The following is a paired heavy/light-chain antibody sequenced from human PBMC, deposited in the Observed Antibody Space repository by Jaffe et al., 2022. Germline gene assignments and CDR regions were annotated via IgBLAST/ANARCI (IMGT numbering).Heavy chain of an antibody. CDR1: GFTFNSSP. CDR2: ISSDGGST. J-gene: IGHJ4*02. D-gene: IGHD2-2*01. V-gene: IGHV3-64*07. Sequence: EVQLVESGGGLVQPGGSLRLSCAASGFTFNSSPMHWVRQAPGKGLEYVSTISSDGGSTHYADSVKGRFTISRDNSKNTLYLQMGSLRAEDMAVYYCARDGRLGYCSTTSCSIWYYFDYWGQGTLVTVSS. CDR3: ARDGRLGYCSTTSCSIWYYFDY.
Light chain of an antibody. V-gene: IGKV3-20*01. J-gene: IGKJ5*01. Sequence: EIVLTQSPGTLSLSPGERATLSCRASQSVSISYLAWYQQKPGQAPSLLIYGASSRATGIPDRFTGSGSGTDFTLTISRLEPEDFAVYFCQQYGSSPITFGQGTRLEIK. CDR3: QQYGSSPIT. CDR2: GAS. CDR1: QSVSISY.